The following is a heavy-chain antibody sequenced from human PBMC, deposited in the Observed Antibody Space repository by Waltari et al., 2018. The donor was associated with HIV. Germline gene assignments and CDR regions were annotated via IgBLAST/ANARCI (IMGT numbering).Heavy chain of an antibody. V-gene: IGHV3-21*04. CDR1: VFDCGRFT. CDR2: LRRDTYEA. Sequence: LVQSGGGEVQEGGSLILSCSGSVFDCGRFTLNWVRQTPRRGLEWVASLRRDTYEANYLASVRGRFTISRDNAKSSAFLDMTGLRVEDTATYYCVRDDPGYVPIDYWGQGSQVIVS. CDR3: VRDDPGYVPIDY. J-gene: IGHJ4*02. D-gene: IGHD2-15*01.